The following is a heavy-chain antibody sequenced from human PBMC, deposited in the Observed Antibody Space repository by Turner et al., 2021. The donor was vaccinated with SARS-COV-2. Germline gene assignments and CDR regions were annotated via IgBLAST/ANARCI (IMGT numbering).Heavy chain of an antibody. J-gene: IGHJ6*02. D-gene: IGHD6-19*01. V-gene: IGHV4-59*08. Sequence: QVPLQDSGPGLVKPSETLSHTRTVSGGSLSSYYWSWIRQPQGKGLVWIGDIHYSGGTNYNPSLKRRVTISVDTSKNQFSLKLSSVTAADTAVYYCARHGFSGWDGGGMDVWGQGTTVTVSS. CDR3: ARHGFSGWDGGGMDV. CDR2: IHYSGGT. CDR1: GGSLSSYY.